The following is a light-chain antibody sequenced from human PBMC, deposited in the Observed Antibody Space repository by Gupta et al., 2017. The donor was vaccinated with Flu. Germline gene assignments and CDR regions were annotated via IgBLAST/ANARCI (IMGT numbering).Light chain of an antibody. CDR2: SNN. J-gene: IGLJ3*02. V-gene: IGLV1-44*01. CDR1: RSNIGSNT. Sequence: SRSNIGSNTVNWYQQLPGTAPQLLIHSNNERPPGVPDRCSGSKSGTSGSLAISGLQSGDEADYYCAVWDDSLNAWVFGGGTKVTVL. CDR3: AVWDDSLNAWV.